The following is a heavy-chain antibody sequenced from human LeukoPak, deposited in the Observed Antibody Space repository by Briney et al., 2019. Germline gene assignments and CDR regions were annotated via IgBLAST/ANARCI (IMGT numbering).Heavy chain of an antibody. CDR2: ISGSAGST. CDR3: VKDFVVVPGLVNYFDY. Sequence: GGSLRLSCAASGFTFSGYAMSWVRQAPGKGLEWVSAISGSAGSTYYADSVKGRFTISRDNSKNTLSLQMNSLRVEDKAVYYCVKDFVVVPGLVNYFDYWGQGTLVTVSS. D-gene: IGHD2-2*01. J-gene: IGHJ4*02. V-gene: IGHV3-23*01. CDR1: GFTFSGYA.